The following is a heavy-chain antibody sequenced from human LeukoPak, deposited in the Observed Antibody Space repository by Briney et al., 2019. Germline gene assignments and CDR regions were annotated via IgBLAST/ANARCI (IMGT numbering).Heavy chain of an antibody. J-gene: IGHJ4*02. V-gene: IGHV3-21*01. CDR3: ARALWFGELSRNY. CDR1: GFTFSSYS. D-gene: IGHD3-10*01. Sequence: PGGSLRLSCAASGFTFSSYSMSWVRQAPGKGLEWVSSISNSRNYIYYADSVKGRFTISRDNAKNSLYLQMNSLRAEDTAVYYCARALWFGELSRNYWGQGTLVTVSS. CDR2: ISNSRNYI.